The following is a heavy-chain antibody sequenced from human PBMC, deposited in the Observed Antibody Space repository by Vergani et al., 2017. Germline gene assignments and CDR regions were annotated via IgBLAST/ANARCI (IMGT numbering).Heavy chain of an antibody. V-gene: IGHV4-59*01. CDR1: GGSISSYY. D-gene: IGHD2-15*01. CDR2: IYYSGST. Sequence: QVQLPESGPGLVKPSETLSLTCTVSGGSISSYYWSWIRQPPGKGLEWIGYIYYSGSTNYNPSLKSRVTISVDTCKNQFSLKLSSVTAADTAVYYCARDIGYCSGGSCLVGYYYYYGMDVWGQGTTVTVSS. J-gene: IGHJ6*02. CDR3: ARDIGYCSGGSCLVGYYYYYGMDV.